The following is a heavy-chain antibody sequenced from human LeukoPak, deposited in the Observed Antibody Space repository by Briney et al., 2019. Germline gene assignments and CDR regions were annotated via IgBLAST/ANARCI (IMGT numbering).Heavy chain of an antibody. CDR3: AKGRRYCSSTSCYARNWFDP. Sequence: PGGSLRLSCAASGFTFSSYGMHWVRQAPGKGLEWVAVISYDGSNKYYADSVKGRFTISRDNSKNTLYLQMNSLRAEDTAVYYCAKGRRYCSSTSCYARNWFDPWGQGTLVTVSS. J-gene: IGHJ5*02. CDR1: GFTFSSYG. D-gene: IGHD2-2*01. V-gene: IGHV3-30*18. CDR2: ISYDGSNK.